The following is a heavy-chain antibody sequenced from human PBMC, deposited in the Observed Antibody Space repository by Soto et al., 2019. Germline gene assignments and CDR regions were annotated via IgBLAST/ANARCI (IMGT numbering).Heavy chain of an antibody. Sequence: ASVKVSCKASGYTFTSYAMHWVRQAPGQRLEWMGWINAGNGNTKYSQKFQGRVTITRDTSASTAYMELSSLRSEDTAVYYCARARSYSSSWQIPSYYFDYWGQGTLVTVSS. J-gene: IGHJ4*02. CDR3: ARARSYSSSWQIPSYYFDY. CDR2: INAGNGNT. D-gene: IGHD6-13*01. CDR1: GYTFTSYA. V-gene: IGHV1-3*01.